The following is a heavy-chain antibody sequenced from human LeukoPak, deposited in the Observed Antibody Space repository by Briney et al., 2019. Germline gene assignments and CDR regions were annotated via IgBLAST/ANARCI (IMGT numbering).Heavy chain of an antibody. CDR1: GGSISSSSYY. J-gene: IGHJ4*02. D-gene: IGHD3-22*01. V-gene: IGHV4-39*01. CDR3: ARLYYDSSGYYQIRYFDY. CDR2: IYYSGST. Sequence: SETLSLTCTVSGGSISSSSYYRGWIRQPPGKGLEWIGSIYYSGSTYYNPSLKSRVTISVDTSKNQFSLNLSSVTAADTAVYYCARLYYDSSGYYQIRYFDYWGQGTLVTVSS.